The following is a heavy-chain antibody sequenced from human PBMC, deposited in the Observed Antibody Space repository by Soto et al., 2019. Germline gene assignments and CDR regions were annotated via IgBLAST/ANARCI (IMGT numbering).Heavy chain of an antibody. V-gene: IGHV1-69*12. Sequence: QVQLVQAGAAVTKPGSSVKVSCKASGGTFSSYAISWVRQAPGQGLEWMGAIIPIFGTANYAQKFQGRATITADESTSTAYMELSSLRSEDTAVYYCTRRHIETDGSERDHDSVFRMDVWGQGTTVTVSS. CDR1: GGTFSSYA. J-gene: IGHJ6*02. D-gene: IGHD6-13*01. CDR3: TRRHIETDGSERDHDSVFRMDV. CDR2: IIPIFGTA.